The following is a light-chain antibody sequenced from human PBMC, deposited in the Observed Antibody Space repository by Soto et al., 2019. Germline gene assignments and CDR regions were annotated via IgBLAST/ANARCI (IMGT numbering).Light chain of an antibody. CDR2: AAS. V-gene: IGKV1-39*01. CDR3: QQSYSTRIT. Sequence: DIHMTQSPSSLSASVLDIVTITFLASQSISSYLNWYQQKPGKAPKLLIYAASSLQSGVPSRFSGSGSGTDFTLTISSLQPEDFATYYCQQSYSTRITFGQGTRLEIK. J-gene: IGKJ5*01. CDR1: QSISSY.